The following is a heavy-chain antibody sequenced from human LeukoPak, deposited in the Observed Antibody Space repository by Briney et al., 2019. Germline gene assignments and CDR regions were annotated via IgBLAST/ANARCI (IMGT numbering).Heavy chain of an antibody. J-gene: IGHJ6*04. CDR1: GFTFSSYE. CDR2: IRSKAYGGTI. Sequence: PGGSLRLSCAASGFTFSSYEMNWVRQAPGKGLEWVGSIRSKAYGGTIDYAASVKGRFTISRDDSKSSAYLQMNSLKTEDTAVYYCSRVGEYCTSTNCYGIDVWGKGTTVTVSS. V-gene: IGHV3-49*04. CDR3: SRVGEYCTSTNCYGIDV. D-gene: IGHD2-2*01.